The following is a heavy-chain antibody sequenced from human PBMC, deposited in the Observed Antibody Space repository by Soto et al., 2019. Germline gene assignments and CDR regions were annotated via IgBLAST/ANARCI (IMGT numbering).Heavy chain of an antibody. D-gene: IGHD3-22*01. J-gene: IGHJ5*02. V-gene: IGHV4-4*02. Sequence: SETLSLTCVVSGDSVSSTHWWTWVRQTPGKGLEWIGEVYHTGTTKYNPSLKSRVAISIDTSKNQFSLQLTSVIAADTAIYYCARLGDYYQSLGTWGRGTLVTVSS. CDR3: ARLGDYYQSLGT. CDR1: GDSVSSTHW. CDR2: VYHTGTT.